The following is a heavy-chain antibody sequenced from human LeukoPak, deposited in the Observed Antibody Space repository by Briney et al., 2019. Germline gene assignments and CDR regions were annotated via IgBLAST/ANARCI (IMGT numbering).Heavy chain of an antibody. Sequence: PDGSLRLSCAASGFTFSSYAMSWVRQAPGKGLEWVSAISPGGSGTYYADSVKGRFTISRDKSKNTLYVQMNSLRAEDTAVYYCAKGGASVHYYFDCWGHRILVTVSS. D-gene: IGHD5/OR15-5a*01. CDR3: AKGGASVHYYFDC. CDR2: ISPGGSGT. J-gene: IGHJ4*03. V-gene: IGHV3-23*01. CDR1: GFTFSSYA.